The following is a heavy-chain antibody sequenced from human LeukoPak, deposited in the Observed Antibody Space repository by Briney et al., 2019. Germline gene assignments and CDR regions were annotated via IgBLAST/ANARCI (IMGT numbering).Heavy chain of an antibody. V-gene: IGHV1-8*02. Sequence: GASVKVSCKASGYTFTSYGISWVRQATGQGLEWMGWMNPNSGNTGYAQKFQGRVTMTRNTSISTAYMELSSLRSEDTAVYYCASSGYSSRDAFDIWGQGTMVTVSS. J-gene: IGHJ3*02. CDR2: MNPNSGNT. D-gene: IGHD3-22*01. CDR1: GYTFTSYG. CDR3: ASSGYSSRDAFDI.